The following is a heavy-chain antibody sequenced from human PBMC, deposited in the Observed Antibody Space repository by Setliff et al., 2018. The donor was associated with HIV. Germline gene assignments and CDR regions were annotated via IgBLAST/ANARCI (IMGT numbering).Heavy chain of an antibody. J-gene: IGHJ6*03. CDR1: GGTFSGYA. D-gene: IGHD3-3*01. V-gene: IGHV1-69*13. CDR3: ARWEKRFLEWLPLDYYYYYYMDV. Sequence: SVKVSCKASGGTFSGYAISWVRQAPGQGLELMGGIIPIFGTANYAQKFQGRVTITADESTSTAYMELSSLRSEETAVYYCARWEKRFLEWLPLDYYYYYYMDVWGKGITVTVSS. CDR2: IIPIFGTA.